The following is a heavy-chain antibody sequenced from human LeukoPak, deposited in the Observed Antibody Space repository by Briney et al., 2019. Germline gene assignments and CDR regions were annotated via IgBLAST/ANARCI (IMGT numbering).Heavy chain of an antibody. V-gene: IGHV3-30-3*01. CDR2: ISYDGSNK. J-gene: IGHJ4*02. Sequence: PGGSLRLSCAASGFTFSSYAMHWVRQAPGKGLEWVAVISYDGSNKYYADSVKGRFTISRDNSKNTLYLQMNSLRAEDTAVYYCARGSTGWTYFDYWGQGTLVTVYS. CDR1: GFTFSSYA. D-gene: IGHD6-19*01. CDR3: ARGSTGWTYFDY.